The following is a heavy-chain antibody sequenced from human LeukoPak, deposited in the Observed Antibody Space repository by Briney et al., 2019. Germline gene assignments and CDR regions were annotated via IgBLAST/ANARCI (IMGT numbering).Heavy chain of an antibody. CDR2: FDPEDGET. D-gene: IGHD6-13*01. CDR3: ATGGGSSWSIPSPFDY. V-gene: IGHV1-24*01. J-gene: IGHJ4*02. Sequence: ASVKVPCKVSGYTLTELSMHWVRQAPGKGLEWMGGFDPEDGETIYAQKFQGRVTMTEDTSTDTAYMELSSLRSEDTAVYYCATGGGSSWSIPSPFDYWGQGTLVTVSS. CDR1: GYTLTELS.